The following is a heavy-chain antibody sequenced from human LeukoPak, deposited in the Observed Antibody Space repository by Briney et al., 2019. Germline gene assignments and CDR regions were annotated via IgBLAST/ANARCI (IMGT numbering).Heavy chain of an antibody. D-gene: IGHD3-22*01. J-gene: IGHJ4*02. CDR3: ARLEYYYDSSGYYFDY. CDR1: GYSFTSYW. Sequence: GEFLKISCKGSGYSFTSYWIGWVRQMPGKGLEWMGIIYPGDSDTRYSPSFQGQVTISADKSISTAYLQWSSLKASDTAMYYCARLEYYYDSSGYYFDYWGQGTLVTVSS. CDR2: IYPGDSDT. V-gene: IGHV5-51*01.